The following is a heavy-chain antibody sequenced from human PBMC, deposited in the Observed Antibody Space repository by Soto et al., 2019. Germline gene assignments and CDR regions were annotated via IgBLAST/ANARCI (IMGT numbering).Heavy chain of an antibody. Sequence: EVQLVESGGGLVQPGGSLRLSCAASGFTFFAYWIHWVRQVPGKRLVWVSRINSDGSHTSYADSVRGRFTISRDNSKKTVYLPMNSLTAEETAVYYCATDGDYGDYAGENWFDSWGQGSLVTVSS. D-gene: IGHD4-17*01. CDR2: INSDGSHT. V-gene: IGHV3-74*01. J-gene: IGHJ5*01. CDR3: ATDGDYGDYAGENWFDS. CDR1: GFTFFAYW.